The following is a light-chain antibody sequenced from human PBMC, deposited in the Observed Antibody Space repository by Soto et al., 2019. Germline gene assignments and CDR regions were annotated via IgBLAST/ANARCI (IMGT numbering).Light chain of an antibody. CDR2: KAS. CDR3: QQYNSYSMYT. CDR1: QSIGSW. V-gene: IGKV1-5*03. Sequence: DIQMTQSPSTLSAPVGDRVTITCRASQSIGSWLAWYQQKPGKAPKVLIYKASSLESGVPSRFSGSGSGTEFTLTISSLQPDDFATYFCQQYNSYSMYTFGQGTK. J-gene: IGKJ2*01.